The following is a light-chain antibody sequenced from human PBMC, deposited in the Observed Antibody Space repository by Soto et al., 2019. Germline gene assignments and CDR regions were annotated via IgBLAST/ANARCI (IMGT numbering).Light chain of an antibody. CDR1: SSDVGGYNY. CDR3: SSYTSSSTVI. V-gene: IGLV2-14*01. Sequence: QSALTQPASVSGSPGQSITISCTGTSSDVGGYNYVSWYQQHPSKAPKVMIYEVTNRPSGVSNRFSGSKSGNTASLTISGLQGEDEADYYCSSYTSSSTVIFGGGTKLTVL. J-gene: IGLJ2*01. CDR2: EVT.